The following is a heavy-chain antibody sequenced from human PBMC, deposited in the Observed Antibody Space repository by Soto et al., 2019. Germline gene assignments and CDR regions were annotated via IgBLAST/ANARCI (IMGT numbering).Heavy chain of an antibody. V-gene: IGHV3-30-3*01. CDR2: ISYDGSNK. CDR3: ARDRGIVLVPAAWGMNGFDP. CDR1: GFTFSSYA. J-gene: IGHJ5*02. Sequence: QVQLVESGGGVVQPGRSLRLSCAASGFTFSSYAMHWVRQAPGKGLEWVAVISYDGSNKYYADSVKGRFTISRDNSKNTLYLQMNSLRAEDTAVYYCARDRGIVLVPAAWGMNGFDPWGQGTLVTVSS. D-gene: IGHD2-2*01.